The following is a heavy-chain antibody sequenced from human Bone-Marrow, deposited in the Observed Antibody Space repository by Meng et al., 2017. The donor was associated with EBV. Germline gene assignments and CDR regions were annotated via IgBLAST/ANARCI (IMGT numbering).Heavy chain of an antibody. CDR1: GYTFTSYY. CDR3: ARVRAVADQRGSFDY. CDR2: INPSGGST. D-gene: IGHD6-19*01. J-gene: IGHJ4*02. V-gene: IGHV1-46*01. Sequence: QGQLGQSVAGVKKRGASVKVSCKASGYTFTSYYMHWVRQAPGQGLEWMGIINPSGGSTSYAQKFQGRVTMTRDTSTSTVYMELSSLRSEDTAVYYCARVRAVADQRGSFDYWGQGTLVTVSS.